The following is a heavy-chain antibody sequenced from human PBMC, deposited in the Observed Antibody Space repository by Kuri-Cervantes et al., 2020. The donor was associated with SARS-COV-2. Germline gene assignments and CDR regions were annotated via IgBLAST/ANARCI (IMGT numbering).Heavy chain of an antibody. Sequence: GESLKISCAASGFTFSSYSMNWVRQAPGKGLEWVSYISSSSSTIYYADSVKGRFTISRDNSKNTLYLQMNSLRAEDTAVYYCARGGAQYYDFWSGAEDLFDYWGQGTLVTVSS. CDR3: ARGGAQYYDFWSGAEDLFDY. D-gene: IGHD3-3*01. J-gene: IGHJ4*02. CDR1: GFTFSSYS. CDR2: ISSSSSTI. V-gene: IGHV3-48*01.